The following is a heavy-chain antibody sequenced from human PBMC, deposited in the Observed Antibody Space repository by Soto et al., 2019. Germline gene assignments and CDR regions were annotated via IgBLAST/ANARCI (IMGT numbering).Heavy chain of an antibody. CDR3: ARGLEYYYYGMDV. D-gene: IGHD1-1*01. V-gene: IGHV1-2*04. CDR1: GYTFTGYY. CDR2: INPNSGGT. Sequence: ASVKVSCKASGYTFTGYYMHWVRQAPGQGLEWMGWINPNSGGTNYAQKFQGWVTMTRDTSISTAYMELSRLRSDDTAVYYCARGLEYYYYGMDVWAQGTTVTVSS. J-gene: IGHJ6*02.